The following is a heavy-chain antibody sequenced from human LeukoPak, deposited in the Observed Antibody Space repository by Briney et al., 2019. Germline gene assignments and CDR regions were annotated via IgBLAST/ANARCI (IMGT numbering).Heavy chain of an antibody. J-gene: IGHJ5*02. D-gene: IGHD2-15*01. CDR3: ARDSGHRGYCSGGNCYSGWLDH. CDR1: GDSISTYF. CDR2: ISYTGST. V-gene: IGHV4-59*01. Sequence: TSETLSLTCTVSGDSISTYFYSWVRQPPGKGLEWNGYISYTGSTNYNPSLKSRVTISLDTSKKQFSLKLSSVTAADTAVYYCARDSGHRGYCSGGNCYSGWLDHWGQGILVTVSS.